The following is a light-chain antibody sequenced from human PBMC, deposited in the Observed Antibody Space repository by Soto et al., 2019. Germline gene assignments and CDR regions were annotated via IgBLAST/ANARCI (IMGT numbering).Light chain of an antibody. CDR3: AAWDDTLNGPVV. CDR2: SNN. CDR1: SSNIENNY. V-gene: IGLV1-47*02. J-gene: IGLJ2*01. Sequence: QSVLTQPPSASGTPEQRVTISCSGSSSNIENNYMYWYQQLPGTAPKLLIYSNNQRPSGVPDRFSGSKSGTSASLAISGPRSEDEADYYCAAWDDTLNGPVVFGGGTKVTVL.